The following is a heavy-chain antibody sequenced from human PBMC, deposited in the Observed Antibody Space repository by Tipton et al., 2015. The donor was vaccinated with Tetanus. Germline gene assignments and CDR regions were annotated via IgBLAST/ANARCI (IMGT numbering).Heavy chain of an antibody. J-gene: IGHJ6*02. V-gene: IGHV4-39*02. CDR1: GGSISSSSYY. CDR3: ARLSIASTGTYGLTFYYGMDV. Sequence: TLSLTCTVSGGSISSSSYYWGWVRQPPGKGLEWIGNVYKSGTPYYNPSLTSRVTISVDTSKNPFSLKLSSVTAADTAVYYCARLSIASTGTYGLTFYYGMDVWGPGTTVTVSS. CDR2: VYKSGTP. D-gene: IGHD6-13*01.